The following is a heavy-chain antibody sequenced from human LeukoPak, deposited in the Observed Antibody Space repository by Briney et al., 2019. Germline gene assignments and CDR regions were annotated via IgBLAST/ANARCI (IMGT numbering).Heavy chain of an antibody. CDR2: IYFTGDFI. D-gene: IGHD1-1*01. Sequence: PGGSLRLFCAASGLPFSVYHMRWIRHAPGKGREWVSYIYFTGDFIFYADSVKGRFTLSRDNAKNSLYLQMNSLKAEDTAVYYCARDDMLERPSFDIWGQGTVVTVSS. CDR3: ARDDMLERPSFDI. V-gene: IGHV3-11*01. CDR1: GLPFSVYH. J-gene: IGHJ3*02.